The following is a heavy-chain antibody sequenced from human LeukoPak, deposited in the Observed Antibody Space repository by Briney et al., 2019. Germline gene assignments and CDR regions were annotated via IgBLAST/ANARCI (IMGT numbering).Heavy chain of an antibody. CDR1: GGSISSYY. CDR2: VYYSGST. V-gene: IGHV4-59*08. D-gene: IGHD3-22*01. J-gene: IGHJ4*02. CDR3: ARHLGDSSGYSPFDY. Sequence: SETLSLTCTVSGGSISSYYWSWLRQPPGKGLEWIGYVYYSGSTNYNPSLKSRVTISVDTSKDQFSLKLSSVTAADTAVCYCARHLGDSSGYSPFDYWGQGTLVTVSS.